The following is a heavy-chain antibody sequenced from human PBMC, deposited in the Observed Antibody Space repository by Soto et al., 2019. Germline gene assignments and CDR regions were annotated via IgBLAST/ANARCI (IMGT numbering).Heavy chain of an antibody. CDR2: PYYSGNT. V-gene: IGHV4-39*01. CDR1: GGSISSFNYF. Sequence: QLQLQESGPGLVKPSETLSLTCTVSGGSISSFNYFWGWIRQPPGKGLEWIGSPYYSGNTYYYPSLHSRVTISVDTPKTQCTLTPPSVTAADTPVYYCASAGGSTLNWFDPWGQGTLVTVSP. J-gene: IGHJ5*02. D-gene: IGHD2-8*02. CDR3: ASAGGSTLNWFDP.